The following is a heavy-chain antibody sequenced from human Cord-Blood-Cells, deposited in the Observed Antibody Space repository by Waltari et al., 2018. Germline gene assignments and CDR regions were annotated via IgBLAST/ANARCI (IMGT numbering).Heavy chain of an antibody. CDR2: MNPNSGNT. D-gene: IGHD3-10*01. Sequence: QVQLVQSGAEVKKPGASVKVSCKASGYTFTSYDINWVRQATGQGLEWMGWMNPNSGNTGYAQKFQCRVTITRNTSISTAYMERSSLRSEDTAVYYCARGLRGSGSYYFDYWGQGTLVTVSS. J-gene: IGHJ4*02. CDR3: ARGLRGSGSYYFDY. V-gene: IGHV1-8*03. CDR1: GYTFTSYD.